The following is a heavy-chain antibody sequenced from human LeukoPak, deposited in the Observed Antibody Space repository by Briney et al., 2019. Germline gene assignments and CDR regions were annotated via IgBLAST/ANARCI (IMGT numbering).Heavy chain of an antibody. Sequence: GGSLRLSCATSGFTFSSYGMSWVRQAPGKGLEWVSAISGSGGRTYYADSVKGRFTISRDNSKNTLYLQMNSLRAEDTAVYYCARERHYYDSSVLDYWGQGTLVTVSS. CDR1: GFTFSSYG. CDR2: ISGSGGRT. D-gene: IGHD3-22*01. CDR3: ARERHYYDSSVLDY. J-gene: IGHJ4*02. V-gene: IGHV3-23*01.